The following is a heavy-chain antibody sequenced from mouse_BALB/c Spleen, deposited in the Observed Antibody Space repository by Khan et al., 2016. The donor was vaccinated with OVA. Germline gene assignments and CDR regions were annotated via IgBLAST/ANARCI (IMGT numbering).Heavy chain of an antibody. Sequence: QVQLKQSGAELARPGASVKMSCKASGYTFTSYTIHWIKLRPGQGLEWIGFINPSNGYTNYNQKFKDKATLTADKSSTTVYMQLSSLTSDESAVNNCVRDGAYHRNDGWFAYWGQGTLVTVS. V-gene: IGHV1-4*01. CDR2: INPSNGYT. D-gene: IGHD2-14*01. CDR1: GYTFTSYT. J-gene: IGHJ3*01. CDR3: VRDGAYHRNDGWFAY.